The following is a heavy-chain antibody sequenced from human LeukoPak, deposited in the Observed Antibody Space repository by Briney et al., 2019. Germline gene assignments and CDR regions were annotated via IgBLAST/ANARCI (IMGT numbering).Heavy chain of an antibody. J-gene: IGHJ6*02. Sequence: ASVKVSCEASGYTFTGYYMHWVRQAPGQGLEWMGWINPNSGGTNYAQKFQGWVTMTRDTSISTAYMELSRLRSDDTAVYYCARGTSYSSTLYHYMDPTAGYGMDVWGQGTTVTVSS. D-gene: IGHD6-13*01. V-gene: IGHV1-2*04. CDR3: ARGTSYSSTLYHYMDPTAGYGMDV. CDR1: GYTFTGYY. CDR2: INPNSGGT.